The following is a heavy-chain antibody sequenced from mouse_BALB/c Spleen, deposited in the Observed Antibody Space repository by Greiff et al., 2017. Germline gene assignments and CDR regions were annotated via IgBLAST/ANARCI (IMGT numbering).Heavy chain of an antibody. V-gene: IGHV5-17*02. CDR3: ARGAPHFDY. CDR2: ISSGSSTI. CDR1: GFTFSSFG. J-gene: IGHJ2*01. Sequence: LVESGGGLVQPGGSRKLSCAASGFTFSSFGMHWVRQAPEKGLEWVAYISSGSSTIYYADTVKGRFTISRDNPKNTLFLQMTSLRSEDTAMYYCARGAPHFDYWGQGTTLTVSS.